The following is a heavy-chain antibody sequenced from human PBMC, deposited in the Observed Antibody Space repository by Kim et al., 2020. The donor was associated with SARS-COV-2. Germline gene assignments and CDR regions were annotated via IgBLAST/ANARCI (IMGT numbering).Heavy chain of an antibody. J-gene: IGHJ4*02. D-gene: IGHD3-10*01. Sequence: AAPVKGRFTNSRDDSKNTLYLQMSSLKTEDTAVYYCTTEDVVRGVTPFDYWGQGTLVTVSS. CDR3: TTEDVVRGVTPFDY. V-gene: IGHV3-15*01.